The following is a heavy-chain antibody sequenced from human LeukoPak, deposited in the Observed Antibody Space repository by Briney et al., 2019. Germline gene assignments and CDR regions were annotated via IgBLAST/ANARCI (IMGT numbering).Heavy chain of an antibody. V-gene: IGHV3-53*01. J-gene: IGHJ6*02. Sequence: GGSLRLSCAASVFSVSSNYMSWVRQAPGKGLEWVSVMYSNGNTYYTDSVRGRFTISRDNAKNSLYLQMNSLRAEDTAVYYCARTIAAAGTGGYYYYGMDVWGQGTTVTVSS. CDR1: VFSVSSNY. CDR2: MYSNGNT. CDR3: ARTIAAAGTGGYYYYGMDV. D-gene: IGHD6-13*01.